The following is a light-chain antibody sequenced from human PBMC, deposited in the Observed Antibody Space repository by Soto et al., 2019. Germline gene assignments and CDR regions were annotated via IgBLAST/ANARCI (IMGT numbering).Light chain of an antibody. CDR3: AAWDDSLSGRV. Sequence: QPVLTQPPSASGTPGQRVTISCSGSSSNIGSNYVYWYQQLPGTAPKLLIYSNNQRPSGVPDRFSGSKSGTSASLAISGRRSEDEADYYCAAWDDSLSGRVFGGGTKLTVL. CDR2: SNN. V-gene: IGLV1-47*02. CDR1: SSNIGSNY. J-gene: IGLJ3*02.